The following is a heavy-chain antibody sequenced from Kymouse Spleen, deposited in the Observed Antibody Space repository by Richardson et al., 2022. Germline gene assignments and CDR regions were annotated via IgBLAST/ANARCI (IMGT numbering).Heavy chain of an antibody. V-gene: IGHV4-59*01. CDR1: GGSISSYY. CDR2: IYYSGST. J-gene: IGHJ6*02. CDR3: ASIAARGGMDV. D-gene: IGHD6-6*01. Sequence: QVQLQESGPGLVKPSETLSLTCTVSGGSISSYYWSWIRQPPGKGLEWIGYIYYSGSTNYNPSLKSRVTISVDTSKNQFSLKLSSVTAADTAVYYCASIAARGGMDVWGQGTTVTVSS.